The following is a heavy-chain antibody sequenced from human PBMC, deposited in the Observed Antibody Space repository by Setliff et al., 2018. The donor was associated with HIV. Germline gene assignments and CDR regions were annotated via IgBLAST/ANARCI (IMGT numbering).Heavy chain of an antibody. CDR1: GYTFTNYD. Sequence: ASVKVSCKASGYTFTNYDINWVRQAPGQGLEWMGWMNPNSGNTGYAQKFQGRVTMTRNTSIRTAYMELSSLRPEDTAVYYCARGHLDYNFWDEVLGNWFDPWGQGTLVTVSS. CDR2: MNPNSGNT. CDR3: ARGHLDYNFWDEVLGNWFDP. J-gene: IGHJ5*02. D-gene: IGHD3-3*01. V-gene: IGHV1-8*02.